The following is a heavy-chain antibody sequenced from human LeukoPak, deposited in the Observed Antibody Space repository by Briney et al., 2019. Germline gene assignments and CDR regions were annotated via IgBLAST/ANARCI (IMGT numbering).Heavy chain of an antibody. CDR3: LYDAPMGAFDI. D-gene: IGHD2-8*01. CDR1: GFTFSTYA. J-gene: IGHJ3*02. V-gene: IGHV3-30*02. CDR2: IQYDGSNK. Sequence: GGSLRLSCAASGFTFSTYAMHWVRQAPGKGLEWVAFIQYDGSNKYHADSVKGRFTISRDNSKNTLYLQMNSLRAEDTAVYYCLYDAPMGAFDIWGQGTMVTVSS.